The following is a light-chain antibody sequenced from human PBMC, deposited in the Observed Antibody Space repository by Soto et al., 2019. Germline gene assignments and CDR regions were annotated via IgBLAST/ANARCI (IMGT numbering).Light chain of an antibody. Sequence: DIQMTQSPSTLSASVGDRVTITCRASQSISSWLAWYQQKPEQAPKLLIYKASTLQSGVPSRFSGSGSGTEFTLAISSLQPDDSATYYCQQYNDNWTFGQGTKVDIK. CDR1: QSISSW. CDR2: KAS. J-gene: IGKJ1*01. CDR3: QQYNDNWT. V-gene: IGKV1-5*03.